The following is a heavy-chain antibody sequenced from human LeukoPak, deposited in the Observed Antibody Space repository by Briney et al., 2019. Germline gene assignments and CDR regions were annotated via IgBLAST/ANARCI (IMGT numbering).Heavy chain of an antibody. V-gene: IGHV1-2*02. J-gene: IGHJ4*02. D-gene: IGHD3-10*01. Sequence: ASVEVSCKASGYTFTGYYMHWVRQAPGQGLEWMRWINPNSGGTNYAQKFQGRVTMTRDTSISTAYMELSRLRSDDTAVYYCARGRYYGSGSSLYYFDYWGQGTLVTVSS. CDR2: INPNSGGT. CDR1: GYTFTGYY. CDR3: ARGRYYGSGSSLYYFDY.